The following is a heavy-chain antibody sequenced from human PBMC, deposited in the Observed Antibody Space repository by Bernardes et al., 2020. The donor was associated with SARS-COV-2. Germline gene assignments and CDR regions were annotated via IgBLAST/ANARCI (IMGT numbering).Heavy chain of an antibody. CDR1: GFTFGDYA. D-gene: IGHD1-20*01. J-gene: IGHJ4*02. Sequence: GGSLRLSCAASGFTFGDYAMHWVRQAPGKGLEWVSDISWNIGNIGYADSVKGRFTISRDNTKNSLHLQMNSLRAEDTALYYCAKDRAASITGIEYWGKGTMVTVYS. CDR2: ISWNIGNI. CDR3: AKDRAASITGIEY. V-gene: IGHV3-9*01.